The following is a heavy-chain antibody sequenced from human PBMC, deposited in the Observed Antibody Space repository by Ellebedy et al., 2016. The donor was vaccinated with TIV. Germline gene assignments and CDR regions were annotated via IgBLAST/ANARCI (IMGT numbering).Heavy chain of an antibody. Sequence: SETLSLTCTVSGGSISRSSYYWGWIRQPPGKALEWIGRIYYSGSTDYNPSLKSRVTISADTSKNQFSLRLSSVTAADQAVYYCARWFGELLYVRWFDPWGQGTLVTVSS. D-gene: IGHD3-10*01. J-gene: IGHJ5*02. CDR1: GGSISRSSYY. CDR3: ARWFGELLYVRWFDP. CDR2: IYYSGST. V-gene: IGHV4-39*01.